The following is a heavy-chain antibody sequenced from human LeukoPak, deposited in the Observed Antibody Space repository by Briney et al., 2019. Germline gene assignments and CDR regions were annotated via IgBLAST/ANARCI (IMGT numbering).Heavy chain of an antibody. Sequence: GGSLRLSCAASGFTFSNYAMSWVRQAPGKGLEWVSSITSSSTYIYYADSVKGRFTISRDNAKNSLYLQMNSLKTEDTAVYYCARDSSIQSLDPWGQGTLVTVSS. CDR2: ITSSSTYI. D-gene: IGHD5-18*01. CDR1: GFTFSNYA. V-gene: IGHV3-21*01. CDR3: ARDSSIQSLDP. J-gene: IGHJ5*02.